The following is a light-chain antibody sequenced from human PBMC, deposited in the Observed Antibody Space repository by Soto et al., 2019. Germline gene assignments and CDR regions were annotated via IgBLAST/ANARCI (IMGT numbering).Light chain of an antibody. CDR2: GTS. CDR3: QQYTNRPPWT. J-gene: IGKJ1*01. CDR1: QSVGTN. V-gene: IGKV3-15*01. Sequence: EIVMTQSPATLSVSPGERVTLSCRASQSVGTNLAWYQQKPGQAPRLLIFGTSTRATGIPARFSGSGSGTDFTLTISSVQSDDFAVYYCQQYTNRPPWTFGQGTKVDMK.